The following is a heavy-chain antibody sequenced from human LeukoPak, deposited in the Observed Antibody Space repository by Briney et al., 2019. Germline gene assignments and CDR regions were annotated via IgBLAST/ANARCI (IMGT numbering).Heavy chain of an antibody. Sequence: NWVRQAPGKGLEWIGYIYCSGSTYYNPSLKGRVTISVDTSKNQFSLKLSSVTAADTAVYYCARTYYYDSSGYLELDYWGQGTLVTVSS. CDR3: ARTYYYDSSGYLELDY. CDR2: IYCSGST. D-gene: IGHD3-22*01. J-gene: IGHJ4*02. V-gene: IGHV4-30-4*01.